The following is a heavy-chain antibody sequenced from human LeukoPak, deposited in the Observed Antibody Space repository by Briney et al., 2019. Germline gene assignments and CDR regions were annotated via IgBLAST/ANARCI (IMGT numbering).Heavy chain of an antibody. Sequence: PSETLSLTCTVSGGSISSSSYYWVWIRQPPGKGLEWIGSIYHSGSTYYNPSLKSRVTISVDTSKNQFSLKLTSVTAADTAVYYCARMVQSTDSSGFYLPEYFQHWGQGTLVTVSS. CDR1: GGSISSSSYY. CDR3: ARMVQSTDSSGFYLPEYFQH. CDR2: IYHSGST. D-gene: IGHD3-22*01. V-gene: IGHV4-39*07. J-gene: IGHJ1*01.